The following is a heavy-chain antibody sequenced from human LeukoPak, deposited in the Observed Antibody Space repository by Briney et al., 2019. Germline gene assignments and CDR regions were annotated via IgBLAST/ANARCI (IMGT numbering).Heavy chain of an antibody. D-gene: IGHD3-22*01. CDR2: IYYSGST. V-gene: IGHV4-31*03. J-gene: IGHJ4*02. Sequence: SETLSLICTVAGGSISSGGYYCSWIRQHPGKGLEWIGYIYYSGSTYYNPSLKSRVTISVDTSKNQFSLKLSSVTAADTAVYYCARGHSSGYYVVYWGQGTLVTVSS. CDR3: ARGHSSGYYVVY. CDR1: GGSISSGGYY.